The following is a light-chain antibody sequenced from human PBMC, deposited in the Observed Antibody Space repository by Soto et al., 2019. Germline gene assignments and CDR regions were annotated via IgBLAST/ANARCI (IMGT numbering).Light chain of an antibody. CDR1: QRVSSN. CDR2: GGS. Sequence: EIVMTQAPATLSVSPGERATVSCRGSQRVSSNLTWYQQKPGQAPRLLIYGGSTSATGFPARFSGSGSGTEFTLTISRLQSEDFAVYYCQQYNNWPPWTFGQGTKLEIK. CDR3: QQYNNWPPWT. V-gene: IGKV3-15*01. J-gene: IGKJ2*02.